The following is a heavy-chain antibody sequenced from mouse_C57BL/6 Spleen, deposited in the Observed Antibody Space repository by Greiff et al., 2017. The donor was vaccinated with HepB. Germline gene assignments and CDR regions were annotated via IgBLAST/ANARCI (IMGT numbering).Heavy chain of an antibody. Sequence: DVKLVESGGGLVKPGGSLKLSCAASGFTFSSYAMSWVRQTPEKRLEWVATISDGGSYTYYPDNVKGRFTISRDNAKNNLYLQMSHLKSEDTAMYYCARDQGGHYYGSSPWYFDVWGTGTTVTVSS. D-gene: IGHD1-1*01. CDR3: ARDQGGHYYGSSPWYFDV. CDR2: ISDGGSYT. V-gene: IGHV5-4*01. J-gene: IGHJ1*03. CDR1: GFTFSSYA.